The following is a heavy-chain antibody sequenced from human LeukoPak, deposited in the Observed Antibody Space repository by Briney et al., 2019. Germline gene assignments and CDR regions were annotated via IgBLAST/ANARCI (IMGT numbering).Heavy chain of an antibody. D-gene: IGHD2-15*01. V-gene: IGHV3-23*01. CDR2: TVGGGSPNT. Sequence: GGSLSLFCAPSGFYFANYAMSWVRQAPGKGREWVSATVGGGSPNTYHADSVKGRFTISRHNSKNTLFLQMNSMRAEDTAIYYCTKAPIVSCSGAFCYPFDSWGQGTMVTVSS. CDR3: TKAPIVSCSGAFCYPFDS. J-gene: IGHJ4*02. CDR1: GFYFANYA.